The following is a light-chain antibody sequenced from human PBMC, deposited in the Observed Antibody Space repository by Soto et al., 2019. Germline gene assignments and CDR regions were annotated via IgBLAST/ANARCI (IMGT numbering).Light chain of an antibody. J-gene: IGLJ2*01. CDR3: QSYDSSLTCVV. V-gene: IGLV1-40*01. CDR1: TSNIGAGYG. Sequence: QAVVTQPPSVSGAPGQRVTISCTGSTSNIGAGYGVHWYQHLPGTAPKLLMYGNSIRPSGVPDRFSGSKSGTSASLAITGLQADDEADYYCQSYDSSLTCVVFGGGTKVTVL. CDR2: GNS.